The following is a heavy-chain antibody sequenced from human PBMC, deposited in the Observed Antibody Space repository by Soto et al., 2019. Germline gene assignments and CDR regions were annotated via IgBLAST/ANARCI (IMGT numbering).Heavy chain of an antibody. CDR3: ARGGAARAYYYYGLVA. CDR1: GCTISNYL. V-gene: IGHV3-74*01. CDR2: INSNGRRT. J-gene: IGHJ6*02. D-gene: IGHD6-6*01. Sequence: EGSLRLSCAASGCTISNYLMHWVREVPGKGLVWVSRINSNGRRTNYADSVKGRFTISRDNATNTLHLQMDSLRAEDTAMYFCARGGAARAYYYYGLVAWGVGPTV.